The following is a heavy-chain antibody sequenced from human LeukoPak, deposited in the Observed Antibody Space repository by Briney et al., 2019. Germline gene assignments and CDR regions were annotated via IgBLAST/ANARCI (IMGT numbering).Heavy chain of an antibody. CDR3: ARVAQVGPIYFDS. Sequence: PSETLSLTCTVSGGSISSYYWSWIRQPPGKGLEWIGSIYYSGSTYYNPSLKSRVTISVDTSKNQFSLRVNSVTAADTAMYFCARVAQVGPIYFDSWGQGTLVSVSS. CDR1: GGSISSYY. V-gene: IGHV4-59*08. D-gene: IGHD1-26*01. J-gene: IGHJ4*02. CDR2: IYYSGST.